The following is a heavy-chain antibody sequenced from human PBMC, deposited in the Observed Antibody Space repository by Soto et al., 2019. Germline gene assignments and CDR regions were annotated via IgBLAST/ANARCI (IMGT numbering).Heavy chain of an antibody. CDR3: AREERSSSWYRGSYYYYGMDV. V-gene: IGHV3-33*01. J-gene: IGHJ6*02. CDR2: RWYDGSNK. CDR1: GFTFSSYG. Sequence: GGSLRLSCAASGFTFSSYGMHWVRQAPGKGLEWVAVRWYDGSNKYYADSVKGRFTISRDNAKNTLYLQMNSLRDEDTAVYYCAREERSSSWYRGSYYYYGMDVWGQGTTVTVSS. D-gene: IGHD6-13*01.